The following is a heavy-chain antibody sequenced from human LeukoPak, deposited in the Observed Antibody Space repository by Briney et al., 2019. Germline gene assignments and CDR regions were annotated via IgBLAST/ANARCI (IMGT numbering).Heavy chain of an antibody. V-gene: IGHV1-2*02. Sequence: ASVKVFSKASGYTFTGYYMHWVRQAPGQGLEWMGWINPNSGGTNYAQKFQGRVTMTRDTSISTAYMELSRLRSDDTAVYYCARDFRLTGDCDYWGQGTLVTVSS. CDR3: ARDFRLTGDCDY. CDR2: INPNSGGT. CDR1: GYTFTGYY. D-gene: IGHD1-1*01. J-gene: IGHJ4*02.